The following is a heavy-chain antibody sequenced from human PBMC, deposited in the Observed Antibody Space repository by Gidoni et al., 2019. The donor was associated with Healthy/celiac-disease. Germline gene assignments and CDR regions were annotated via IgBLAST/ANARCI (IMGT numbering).Heavy chain of an antibody. J-gene: IGHJ4*02. CDR2: IDPSDSYT. CDR3: AGSLSTDVSSGYY. Sequence: EVQLVQSGAEVKKPGESRRISWTGAGSSFTSYWISWVRQMPGKGLEWLGRIDPSDSYTNYSPSFQGHVTISADKSISTAYLQWSSLKASDTAMYYCAGSLSTDVSSGYYWGQGTLVTVSS. CDR1: GSSFTSYW. D-gene: IGHD6-6*01. V-gene: IGHV5-10-1*01.